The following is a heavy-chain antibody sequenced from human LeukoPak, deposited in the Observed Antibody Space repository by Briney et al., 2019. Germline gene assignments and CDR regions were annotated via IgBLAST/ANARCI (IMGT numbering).Heavy chain of an antibody. CDR2: INHSGST. CDR1: GGSFSGYY. V-gene: IGHV4-34*01. D-gene: IGHD3-10*01. CDR3: ARADHYYGSGSYSPGVPDAFDI. Sequence: SETLSLTCAVYGGSFSGYYWNWIRQPPGKGLEWIGEINHSGSTNYNPSLKSRVTISVDTSTNQFSLKLSSVTAADTAVYYCARADHYYGSGSYSPGVPDAFDIWGQGTMVTVSS. J-gene: IGHJ3*02.